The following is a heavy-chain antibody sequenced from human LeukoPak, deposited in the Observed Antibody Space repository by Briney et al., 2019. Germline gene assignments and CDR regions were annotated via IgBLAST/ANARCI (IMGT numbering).Heavy chain of an antibody. CDR1: GGSISSYY. CDR2: IYYSGST. Sequence: SETLSLTCTVSGGSISSYYWSWIRQPPGKGLEWIGYIYYSGSTNYNPSLKSRVTISVDTSKNQFSLKLSSVTAADTAVYCCARVASRISGYYYGMDVWGKGTTVTVSS. D-gene: IGHD2-15*01. CDR3: ARVASRISGYYYGMDV. J-gene: IGHJ6*04. V-gene: IGHV4-59*01.